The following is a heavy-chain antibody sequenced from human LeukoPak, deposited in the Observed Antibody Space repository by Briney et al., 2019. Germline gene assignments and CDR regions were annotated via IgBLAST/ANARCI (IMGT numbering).Heavy chain of an antibody. V-gene: IGHV1-8*01. Sequence: ASVKVSCKTSGYTFSSYDINWVRQAPGQGLEWMGWMNPNSGNTGYAQKFQGRVTMTRNTSINTAYMDLSSLRSDDTAVYYCARKAFTTPGHCYFDYWGHGALVTVSS. J-gene: IGHJ4*01. D-gene: IGHD1-26*01. CDR1: GYTFSSYD. CDR3: ARKAFTTPGHCYFDY. CDR2: MNPNSGNT.